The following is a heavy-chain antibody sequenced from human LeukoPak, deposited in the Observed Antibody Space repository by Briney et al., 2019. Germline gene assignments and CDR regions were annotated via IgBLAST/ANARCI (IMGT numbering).Heavy chain of an antibody. CDR3: AQPDF. Sequence: QPGGSRRLSCVASGITFRSSSMHWVRQAPGKGLEWLAFIRSDGSTKYYADSVKGRFTVSRDNSKSTLYLQMNSLRAEDTAVYYCAQPDFWGQGTLVTVSS. V-gene: IGHV3-30*02. J-gene: IGHJ4*02. CDR1: GITFRSSS. CDR2: IRSDGSTK.